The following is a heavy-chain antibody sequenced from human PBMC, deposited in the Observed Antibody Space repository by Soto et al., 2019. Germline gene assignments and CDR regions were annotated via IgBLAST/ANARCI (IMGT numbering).Heavy chain of an antibody. CDR3: VKGEYYYDSSGYYPFDY. D-gene: IGHD3-22*01. CDR2: ISTNGGST. V-gene: IGHV3-64D*06. CDR1: GFTFSSYA. J-gene: IGHJ4*02. Sequence: GGSLRLSCSASGFTFSSYAMHWVRQAPGKGLEYVSSISTNGGSTHYADSVKGRFTISRDNSKNMQYLQMSSLRADDTVVYYCVKGEYYYDSSGYYPFDYWGQGTLVTVSS.